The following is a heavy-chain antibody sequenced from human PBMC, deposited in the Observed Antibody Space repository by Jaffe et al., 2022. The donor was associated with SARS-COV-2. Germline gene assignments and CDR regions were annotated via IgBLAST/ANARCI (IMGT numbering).Heavy chain of an antibody. CDR3: ARDVKRDYADYADY. CDR2: ISFDGSIK. CDR1: GFIFRNYA. Sequence: QVQLVESGGGVVQPGRPLRLSCAASGFIFRNYAMHWVRQAPGEGLEWVAVISFDGSIKYYADSVKGRFTVSRDNSRSTLYLQTNSLTVEDTAVYFCARDVKRDYADYADYWGQGTLVTVSS. J-gene: IGHJ4*02. D-gene: IGHD4-17*01. V-gene: IGHV3-30*04.